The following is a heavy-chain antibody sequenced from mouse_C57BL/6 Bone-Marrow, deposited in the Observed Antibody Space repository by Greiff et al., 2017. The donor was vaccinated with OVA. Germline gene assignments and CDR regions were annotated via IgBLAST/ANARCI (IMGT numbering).Heavy chain of an antibody. D-gene: IGHD2-4*01. CDR2: ISSGGDYT. Sequence: EVQLVESGEGLVKPGGSLKLSCAASGFTFSSYAMSWVRQTPEKRLEWVAYISSGGDYTYYADTVKGRFTISRDNARNTLYLQMSRLKSEDTDMYYCTRDYDYDDWYFDVWGTGTTVTVTS. V-gene: IGHV5-9-1*02. J-gene: IGHJ1*03. CDR3: TRDYDYDDWYFDV. CDR1: GFTFSSYA.